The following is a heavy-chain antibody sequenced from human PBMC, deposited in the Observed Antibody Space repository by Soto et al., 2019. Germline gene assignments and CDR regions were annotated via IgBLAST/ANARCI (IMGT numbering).Heavy chain of an antibody. J-gene: IGHJ4*02. CDR2: ISAYTGNT. Sequence: ASVKVSCKASGYTFTTYGITWVRQAPGQGLEWMGWISAYTGNTNYAQKLQGRVTMTTDTSTSTAYMELRNLRSDDTAVYYCARFYGSGSFPYDYWGQGTLVTVS. D-gene: IGHD3-10*01. V-gene: IGHV1-18*01. CDR3: ARFYGSGSFPYDY. CDR1: GYTFTTYG.